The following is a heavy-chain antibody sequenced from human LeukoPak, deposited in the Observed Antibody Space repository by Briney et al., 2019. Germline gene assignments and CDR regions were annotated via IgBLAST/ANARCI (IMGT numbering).Heavy chain of an antibody. Sequence: PGGSLRLSCAGSGFTFGSYEMSWVRQAPGKGLEWVSYISNTGSVTYYADSVKGRFTISRDNARNSLFLQMNSLRAEDTGVYYCTVVPMGWGQGTLVTVSS. J-gene: IGHJ4*02. CDR3: TVVPMG. D-gene: IGHD4-23*01. CDR1: GFTFGSYE. CDR2: ISNTGSVT. V-gene: IGHV3-48*03.